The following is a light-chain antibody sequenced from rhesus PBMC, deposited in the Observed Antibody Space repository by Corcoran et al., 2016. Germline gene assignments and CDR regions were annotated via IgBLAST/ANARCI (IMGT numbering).Light chain of an antibody. CDR1: QTISSW. V-gene: IGKV1-22*01. CDR2: KAS. CDR3: LQYSSSPWT. Sequence: DIQMTQSPSSLSASVGDTVTITCRASQTISSWLDWYQQKPGKAPNLLIYKASSVQSGVPSRFSGSGSGTDFTLTISSLQPEDFATYYCLQYSSSPWTFGQGTKVEIK. J-gene: IGKJ1*01.